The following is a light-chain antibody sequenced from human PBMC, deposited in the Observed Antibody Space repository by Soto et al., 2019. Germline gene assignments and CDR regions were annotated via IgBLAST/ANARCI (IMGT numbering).Light chain of an antibody. CDR1: QRISSNF. V-gene: IGKV3-20*01. Sequence: ETVLTQSPGTLSLSPGERATLSCRASQRISSNFLAWYQQKPGQAPRLLIYGASSRATGIPGRFSGSGSGTDFTLTISRLEPEDFSVYYCHQYGTAPLTFGPGTKVDIK. CDR3: HQYGTAPLT. J-gene: IGKJ3*01. CDR2: GAS.